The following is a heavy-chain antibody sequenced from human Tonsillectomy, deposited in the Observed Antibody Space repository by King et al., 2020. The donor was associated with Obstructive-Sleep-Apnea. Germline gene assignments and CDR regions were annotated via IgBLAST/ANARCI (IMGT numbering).Heavy chain of an antibody. CDR2: MYYSGNT. CDR1: GDSISNYY. D-gene: IGHD5-12*01. CDR3: ARHRGVEDYGGYGDYFDY. V-gene: IGHV4-59*08. J-gene: IGHJ4*02. Sequence: QLQESGPGLVKPSETLSLTCTVSGDSISNYYWSWIRQPPGKGLEWIGYMYYSGNTNYNPSLKSRVTISVYTSKIQFSLRLSSVTAADTAVYYCARHRGVEDYGGYGDYFDYWGQGTLVTVSS.